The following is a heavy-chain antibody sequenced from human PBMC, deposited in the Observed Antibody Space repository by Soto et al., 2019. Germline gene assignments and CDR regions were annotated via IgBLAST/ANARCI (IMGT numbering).Heavy chain of an antibody. Sequence: QVQLVQSGAEVKKPGASVKVSCKASGYNFTSYGISWVRQAPGQGREWMGWISAYNGNTNYAQKLQGRVTMTTDTSTNPNYMQLKRLRYDDTSVYYWARHPPRSRKLEYCSCGSCYSPSGDDAFDIWGQGTMVTVSS. CDR1: GYNFTSYG. D-gene: IGHD2-15*01. CDR3: ARHPPRSRKLEYCSCGSCYSPSGDDAFDI. J-gene: IGHJ3*02. V-gene: IGHV1-18*01. CDR2: ISAYNGNT.